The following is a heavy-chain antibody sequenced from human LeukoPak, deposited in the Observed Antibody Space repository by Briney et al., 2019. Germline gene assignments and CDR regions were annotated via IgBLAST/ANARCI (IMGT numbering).Heavy chain of an antibody. CDR1: GGSISSYY. V-gene: IGHV4-59*12. J-gene: IGHJ6*02. CDR2: IYSSGST. Sequence: PSETLSLACTVSGGSISSYYWSWIRQPPGKGLEWIGYIYSSGSTNYNPSLKSRVTISVDTSKNQFSLKLSSVTAADTAVYYCAGIQLEGVYYYYGMDVWGQGTTVTVSS. CDR3: AGIQLEGVYYYYGMDV. D-gene: IGHD5-18*01.